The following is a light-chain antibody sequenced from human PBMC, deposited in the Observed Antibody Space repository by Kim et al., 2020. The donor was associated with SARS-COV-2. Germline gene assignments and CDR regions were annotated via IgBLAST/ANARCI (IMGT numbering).Light chain of an antibody. CDR3: QSSDGSNLV. CDR2: EDD. V-gene: IGLV6-57*02. Sequence: NFMLTQPPSMSESPGKTVTISCTGGGGTIASTFVQWYQQRPGSAPTTVIYEDDQRPSGVPDRFSGSIDGSSNSASLTISGLKTEDEADYYCQSSDGSNLVFGGGTKVTVL. J-gene: IGLJ2*01. CDR1: GGTIASTF.